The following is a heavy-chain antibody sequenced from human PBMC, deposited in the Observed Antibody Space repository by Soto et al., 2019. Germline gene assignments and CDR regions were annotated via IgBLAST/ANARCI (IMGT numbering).Heavy chain of an antibody. CDR2: IVVGTTNT. CDR1: GFTLSGSA. Sequence: QTQLVQSGPEVKKPGTSVKVSCKASGFTLSGSAVPWVRQARGQRPEWIGWIVVGTTNTNYAQKFQGRVTFTTDMSTSTVFMDMSSLTSEDTAVYYCAAGIYVRHGDYWGQGTVVTVSS. CDR3: AAGIYVRHGDY. V-gene: IGHV1-58*01. D-gene: IGHD3-16*01. J-gene: IGHJ4*02.